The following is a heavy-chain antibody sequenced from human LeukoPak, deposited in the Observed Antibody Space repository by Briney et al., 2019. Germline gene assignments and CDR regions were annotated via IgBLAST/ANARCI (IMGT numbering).Heavy chain of an antibody. Sequence: GGSLRLSCAASGFTFSSYWMSWVRQAPGKGLEWVANIKQDGSEKYYVDSVKGRFTISRDNSKNTLYLQMNSLRAEDTAVYYCAKGVYYYDSSGYYYWGQGTLVTVSS. V-gene: IGHV3-7*01. CDR1: GFTFSSYW. CDR3: AKGVYYYDSSGYYY. D-gene: IGHD3-22*01. J-gene: IGHJ4*02. CDR2: IKQDGSEK.